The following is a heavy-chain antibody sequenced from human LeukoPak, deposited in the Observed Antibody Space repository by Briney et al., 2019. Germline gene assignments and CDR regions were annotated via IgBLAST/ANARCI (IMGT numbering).Heavy chain of an antibody. CDR2: ITNDGSRT. D-gene: IGHD3-16*01. V-gene: IGHV3-74*03. CDR3: ARDLGGPDY. CDR1: AFTFSEYW. Sequence: GGSLRLSCTASAFTFSEYWMHWVRQAPGKGLVWVSRITNDGSRTMYADSVKGRFTISRDNAKNTLYLQMDSVRAEDTAVYYCARDLGGPDYWGQGTLVTVSS. J-gene: IGHJ4*02.